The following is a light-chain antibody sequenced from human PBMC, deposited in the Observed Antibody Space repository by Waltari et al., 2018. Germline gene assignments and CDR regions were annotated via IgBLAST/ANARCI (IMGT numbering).Light chain of an antibody. CDR2: ATS. V-gene: IGKV1-39*01. CDR3: QQSHSTPRT. J-gene: IGKJ2*01. CDR1: QGSSRF. Sequence: DIQMTQSPSSMSAAVGDRVTITFRASQGSSRFLNWYRQKPGKAPNLLIYATSSLQGGVPSRFSGSGSGTDFTLTITSLQPEDFATYYCQQSHSTPRTFGQGTKLEIK.